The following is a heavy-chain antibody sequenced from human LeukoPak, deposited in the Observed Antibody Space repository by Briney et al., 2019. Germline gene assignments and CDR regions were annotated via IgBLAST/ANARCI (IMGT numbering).Heavy chain of an antibody. J-gene: IGHJ6*02. CDR2: INPNSGGT. D-gene: IGHD2-2*02. Sequence: TFXXXYMHWVRQXPGQGLEWMGWINPNSGGTNYAQKFPGTLTMTRHTSISTAYMELRRLRSDDTAVYYCAREDIPRPYGMDVWGQGTTVTVSS. V-gene: IGHV1-2*02. CDR1: TFXXXY. CDR3: AREDIPRPYGMDV.